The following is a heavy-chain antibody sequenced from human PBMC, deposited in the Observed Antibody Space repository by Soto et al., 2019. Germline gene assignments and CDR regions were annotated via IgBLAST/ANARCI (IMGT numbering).Heavy chain of an antibody. Sequence: SETLSLTCTVSGASISAYAWSWIRQPAGKGLEWIGRLYSSGNTNYNPSFKSRLTMSADTSKNQFSLKLSSVTAADTAVYYCARGPYSSGWYVVDYWGQGTLVTVPQ. CDR3: ARGPYSSGWYVVDY. D-gene: IGHD6-19*01. V-gene: IGHV4-4*07. J-gene: IGHJ4*02. CDR2: LYSSGNT. CDR1: GASISAYA.